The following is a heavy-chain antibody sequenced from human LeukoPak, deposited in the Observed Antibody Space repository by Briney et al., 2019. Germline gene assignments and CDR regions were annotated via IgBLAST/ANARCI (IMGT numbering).Heavy chain of an antibody. CDR3: ARVAVIAITDYFDY. V-gene: IGHV1-46*03. CDR1: GYTFTSYY. CDR2: INPSGGST. D-gene: IGHD2-21*01. J-gene: IGHJ4*01. Sequence: ASVKVSCKASGYTFTSYYMHWVRQSPGQGPEWMGIINPSGGSTSYAQKFQGRVTMTRDTSTSTVYMELSSLRSEDTAVYYCARVAVIAITDYFDYWGQEVWSPSPQ.